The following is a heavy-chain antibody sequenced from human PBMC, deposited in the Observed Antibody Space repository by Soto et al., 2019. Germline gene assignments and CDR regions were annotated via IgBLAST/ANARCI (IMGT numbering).Heavy chain of an antibody. CDR3: APTPTLGFFSEGSCQGVYYFNN. D-gene: IGHD3-3*02. J-gene: IGHJ4*02. CDR2: IYFSGST. CDR1: GASMSRYY. V-gene: IGHV4-59*01. Sequence: PSETLSLTCSVSGASMSRYYWNWIRQSPGKGLEWLGYIYFSGSTNYNPSLRGRVTISLDTSKNQFSLKLSSVTAAYTAVYYCAPTPTLGFFSEGSCQGVYYFNNGGRGPQVAASS.